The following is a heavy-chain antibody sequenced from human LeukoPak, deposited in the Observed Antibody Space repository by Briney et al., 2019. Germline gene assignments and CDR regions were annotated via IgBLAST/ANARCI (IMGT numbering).Heavy chain of an antibody. J-gene: IGHJ4*02. CDR1: GFTFSSYS. V-gene: IGHV3-21*04. CDR2: ISTSSSYI. D-gene: IGHD1-1*01. CDR3: AKGLERESRLDS. Sequence: GGSLRLSCAASGFTFSSYSMNWVRQAPGKGLEWVSSISTSSSYIYYADSVKGRFTISRDNSKNTLYLQMNSLRAEDTALYYCAKGLERESRLDSWGQGTLVTVSS.